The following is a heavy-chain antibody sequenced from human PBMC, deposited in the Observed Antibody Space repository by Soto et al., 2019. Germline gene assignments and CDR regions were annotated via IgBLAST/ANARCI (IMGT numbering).Heavy chain of an antibody. V-gene: IGHV4-59*08. J-gene: IGHJ3*02. CDR3: ARLILGYCSRTSCYDAFDI. Sequence: PSETLSLTCTVSGGSISSYYWSWIRQPPGKGLEWIGYIYYSGSTNYNPSLKSRVTISVDTSKNQFSLKLSSATAADTAVYYCARLILGYCSRTSCYDAFDIWGQGTMVTVSS. D-gene: IGHD2-2*01. CDR1: GGSISSYY. CDR2: IYYSGST.